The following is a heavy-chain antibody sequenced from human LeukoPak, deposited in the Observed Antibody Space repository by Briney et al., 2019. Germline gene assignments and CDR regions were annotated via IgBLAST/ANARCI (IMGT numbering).Heavy chain of an antibody. J-gene: IGHJ4*02. D-gene: IGHD6-19*01. CDR3: AREGDSGWTLLY. CDR2: IYYSGST. CDR1: GGSISSSSYY. Sequence: SETLSLTCTVSGGSISSSSYYWGWIRQPPGKGLEWIGSIYYSGSTYYNPSLKSRVTMSVDTSKNQFSLKLSSVTAADTAVYYCAREGDSGWTLLYWGQGTLVTVSS. V-gene: IGHV4-39*07.